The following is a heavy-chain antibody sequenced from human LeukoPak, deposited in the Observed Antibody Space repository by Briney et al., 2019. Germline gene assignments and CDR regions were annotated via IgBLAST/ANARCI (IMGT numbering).Heavy chain of an antibody. Sequence: SETLSLTCTVSGGSISSYYRSWIRQPPGKGLEWIGYIYYSGSTNYNPSLKSRVTISVDTSKNQFSLKLSSVTAADTAVYYCARARRNYYYYYGMDVWGQGTTVTVSS. J-gene: IGHJ6*02. CDR1: GGSISSYY. CDR3: ARARRNYYYYYGMDV. CDR2: IYYSGST. V-gene: IGHV4-59*08. D-gene: IGHD5-12*01.